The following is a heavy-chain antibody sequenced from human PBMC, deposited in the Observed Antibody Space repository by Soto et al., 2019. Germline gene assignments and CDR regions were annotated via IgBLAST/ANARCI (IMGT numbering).Heavy chain of an antibody. J-gene: IGHJ5*02. D-gene: IGHD3-10*01. CDR3: AREGNPRYWFDP. Sequence: GASVKVSCKASGGTFSSYTISWVRQAPGQGLEWMGRIIPILGIANYAQKFQGRVTITADKSTSTAYMELSSLRSEDTAVYYCAREGNPRYWFDPWGQGTLVTVSS. CDR2: IIPILGIA. V-gene: IGHV1-69*04. CDR1: GGTFSSYT.